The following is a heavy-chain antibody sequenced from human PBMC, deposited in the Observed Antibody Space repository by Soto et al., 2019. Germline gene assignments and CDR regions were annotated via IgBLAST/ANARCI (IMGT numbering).Heavy chain of an antibody. D-gene: IGHD1-26*01. CDR3: ARGELLYYFCYGMDV. CDR2: INTGNGNT. CDR1: GYNFSTYA. V-gene: IGHV1-3*04. J-gene: IGHJ6*02. Sequence: ASVKVSCKASGYNFSTYALLWVRQAPGQGLEWMGWINTGNGNTKYSQKFQGRVTMTRDTSASTAFLELSSLKSEDTAVYYCARGELLYYFCYGMDVWGQGSTVTVS.